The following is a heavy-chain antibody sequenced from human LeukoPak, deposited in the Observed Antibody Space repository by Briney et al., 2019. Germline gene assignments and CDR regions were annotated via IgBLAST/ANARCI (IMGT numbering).Heavy chain of an antibody. CDR2: ISTDGSST. V-gene: IGHV3-74*01. CDR1: GLTFSSYW. J-gene: IGHJ5*02. Sequence: GGSLRLSCAASGLTFSSYWMHWVRQAPGKGLVWVSRISTDGSSTNYADSVKGRFTISRDNAKNTLYLQMNSLRAEGTAVYYCARGSRSFDPWGQGTLVTVSS. CDR3: ARGSRSFDP. D-gene: IGHD2-2*01.